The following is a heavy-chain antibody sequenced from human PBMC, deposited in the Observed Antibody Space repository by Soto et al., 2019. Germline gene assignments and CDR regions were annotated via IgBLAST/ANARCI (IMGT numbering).Heavy chain of an antibody. V-gene: IGHV1-18*01. J-gene: IGHJ4*02. CDR2: ISAYNGST. CDR1: GYTFTSYG. CDR3: ARDHATDIVLMVYADLFDD. Sequence: ASVKVSCKASGYTFTSYGISWVRQAPGQGLEWMGWISAYNGSTNYAQKLQGRVTMTTDTSTSTAYMELRSLRSDDTAVYYCARDHATDIVLMVYADLFDDWGQGTLVTVSS. D-gene: IGHD2-8*01.